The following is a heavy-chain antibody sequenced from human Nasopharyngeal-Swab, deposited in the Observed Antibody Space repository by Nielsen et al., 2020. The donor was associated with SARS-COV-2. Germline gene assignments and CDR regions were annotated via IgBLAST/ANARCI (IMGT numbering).Heavy chain of an antibody. CDR2: IYPGDADT. CDR1: GYSFTSYG. D-gene: IGHD4-23*01. J-gene: IGHJ3*01. CDR3: ARDVGGNDRAFAL. Sequence: KVSCKGSGYSFTSYGIGWVRQMPGKGLEWMGIIYPGDADTRYSPSFQGQVTITADKSISTAYLQWSSLRASDTAMYYCARDVGGNDRAFALWGPGTLVTLSS. V-gene: IGHV5-51*01.